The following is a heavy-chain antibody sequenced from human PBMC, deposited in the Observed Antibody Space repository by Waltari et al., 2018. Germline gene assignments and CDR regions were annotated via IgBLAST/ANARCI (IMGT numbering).Heavy chain of an antibody. CDR3: GTSPDYSTSEGY. CDR2: VSGGGGTT. J-gene: IGHJ4*02. V-gene: IGHV3-23*01. Sequence: EVQVLESGGGLVQPGGSLRLSCAASGFTFTNYPMTWVRQAPGKGLGWVSSVSGGGGTTYYADSVKGRFTISRDNSKNTLCLQMNSLRAEDTAVYYCGTSPDYSTSEGYWGQGTLVTVSS. D-gene: IGHD4-4*01. CDR1: GFTFTNYP.